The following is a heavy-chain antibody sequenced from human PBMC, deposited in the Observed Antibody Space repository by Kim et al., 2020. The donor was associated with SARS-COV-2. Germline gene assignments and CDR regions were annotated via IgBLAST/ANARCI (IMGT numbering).Heavy chain of an antibody. Sequence: ASVKVSCKASGYTFTSYGISWVRQAPGQGLEWMGWISAYNGNTNYAQKLQGRVTMTTDTSTSTAYMELRSLRSDDTAVYYCARIAVVVVAATLAPGDAFDIWGQGTMVTVSS. CDR2: ISAYNGNT. V-gene: IGHV1-18*01. CDR1: GYTFTSYG. CDR3: ARIAVVVVAATLAPGDAFDI. D-gene: IGHD2-15*01. J-gene: IGHJ3*02.